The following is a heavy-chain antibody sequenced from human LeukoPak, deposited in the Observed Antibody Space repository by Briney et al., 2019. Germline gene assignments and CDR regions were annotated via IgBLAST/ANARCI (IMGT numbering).Heavy chain of an antibody. CDR1: GFSFSNAW. Sequence: GGSLRLSCAASGFSFSNAWMTWVRQAPGKGLEWVGRIKSKNDGGTTDYAAPVKGRFTISRDDAKNIVYLQMNSLKTEDTALYYCTWRGYYYNYYYMDVWGKGTTVTVSS. CDR2: IKSKNDGGTT. V-gene: IGHV3-15*01. D-gene: IGHD3-10*01. J-gene: IGHJ6*03. CDR3: TWRGYYYNYYYMDV.